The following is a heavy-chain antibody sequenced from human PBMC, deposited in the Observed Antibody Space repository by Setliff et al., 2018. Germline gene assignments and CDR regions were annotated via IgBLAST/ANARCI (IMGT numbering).Heavy chain of an antibody. V-gene: IGHV1-18*01. CDR2: ISAYNGRT. J-gene: IGHJ3*02. CDR3: ARASGGNSVEDGFDI. D-gene: IGHD1-26*01. CDR1: DYTFTDYG. Sequence: ASVKVSCKASDYTFTDYGIYWVRQAPGQGLEWMGWISAYNGRTNYAEKFHARVTMTTDTATSTAYMELRSLKSDDTAVYYCARASGGNSVEDGFDIWGQGTVVTVSS.